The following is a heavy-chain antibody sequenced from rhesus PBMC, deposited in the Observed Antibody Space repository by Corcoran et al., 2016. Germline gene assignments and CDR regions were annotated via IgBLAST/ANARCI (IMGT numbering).Heavy chain of an antibody. D-gene: IGHD2-21*01. Sequence: QVQLQESGPGLVKPSETLSLTCGVSGYSISSGYYWGWIRQPPGKGLEVIGYIRSSTWNTYYNPSLRSRVNISKDTSKNQFSLKLSSVTAADTAVYYCVRPGLEYCTGSGCYVFVYWGQGVLVTVSS. CDR1: GYSISSGYY. CDR3: VRPGLEYCTGSGCYVFVY. V-gene: IGHV4-99*01. J-gene: IGHJ4*01. CDR2: IRSSTWNT.